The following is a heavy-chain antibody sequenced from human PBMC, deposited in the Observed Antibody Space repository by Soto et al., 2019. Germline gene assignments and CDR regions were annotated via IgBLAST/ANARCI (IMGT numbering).Heavy chain of an antibody. CDR2: IIPVLDTT. CDR3: ARDPSIRYFEWFNVFDI. D-gene: IGHD3-9*01. CDR1: GGTFDTYT. V-gene: IGHV1-69*08. Sequence: GASVKVSCKASGGTFDTYTINWVRQAPGQGLEWMGRIIPVLDTTNYAQKFQGRVTITADKSTNTAYMDLSSLTSEDTAVYHCARDPSIRYFEWFNVFDIWGQGTMVTVSS. J-gene: IGHJ3*02.